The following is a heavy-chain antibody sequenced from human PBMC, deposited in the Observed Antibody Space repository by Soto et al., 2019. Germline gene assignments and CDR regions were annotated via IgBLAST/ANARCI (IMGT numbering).Heavy chain of an antibody. Sequence: SETLSLTCTVSGGSISSGGYYWSWIRQHPGKGLEWIGYVYYSGSTYYNPSLKSRVTISVDTSKNQFSLKLSSVTAADTAVYYCAREVGPNWFDPWGQGTLVTVSS. CDR3: AREVGPNWFDP. D-gene: IGHD2-2*01. J-gene: IGHJ5*02. CDR2: VYYSGST. V-gene: IGHV4-31*02. CDR1: GGSISSGGYY.